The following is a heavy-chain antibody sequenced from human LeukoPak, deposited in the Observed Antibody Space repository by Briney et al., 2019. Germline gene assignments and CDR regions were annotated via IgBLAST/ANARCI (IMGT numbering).Heavy chain of an antibody. D-gene: IGHD3-22*01. CDR3: ANYYYDSTSYPY. J-gene: IGHJ4*02. CDR2: IRQDGNEK. V-gene: IGHV3-7*01. Sequence: GGSLRLSCAASGFTFSNFWMSWVRQAPGKGLEWVANIRQDGNEKYYLDSVKGRFTISRDNAKNSLYLQMNSLRAEDTAVYYCANYYYDSTSYPYWGQGILVTVSS. CDR1: GFTFSNFW.